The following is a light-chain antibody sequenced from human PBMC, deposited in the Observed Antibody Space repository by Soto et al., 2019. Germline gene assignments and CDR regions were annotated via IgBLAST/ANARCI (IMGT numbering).Light chain of an antibody. V-gene: IGLV2-14*01. CDR2: DVS. J-gene: IGLJ2*01. CDR1: SSDVGGYNY. CDR3: CSYTSSSPHVV. Sequence: QSVLTQPASVSGSPGQSITISCTGTSSDVGGYNYVSWYQQHPGKAPKLMIYDVSNRPSGVSNRFSGSKSGNTASLTISGLQAEDEADYYCCSYTSSSPHVVFGGGTKLTVL.